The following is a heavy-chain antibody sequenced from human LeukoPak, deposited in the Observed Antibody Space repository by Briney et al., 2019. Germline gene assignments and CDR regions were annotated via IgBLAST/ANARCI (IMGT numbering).Heavy chain of an antibody. D-gene: IGHD6-13*01. Sequence: PGGSLRLSCAASGFTFNIYSMNWVRQAPGKGLEWVSYISSSSSTIYYADSVKGRFTISRDNAKNSLYLQMNSLRAEDTAVYYCARGRQPLDYWGQGTLVTVSS. V-gene: IGHV3-48*01. J-gene: IGHJ4*02. CDR3: ARGRQPLDY. CDR2: ISSSSSTI. CDR1: GFTFNIYS.